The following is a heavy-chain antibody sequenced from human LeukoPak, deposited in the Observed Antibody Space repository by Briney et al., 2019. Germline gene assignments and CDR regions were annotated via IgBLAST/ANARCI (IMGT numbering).Heavy chain of an antibody. J-gene: IGHJ4*02. D-gene: IGHD6-19*01. CDR2: ITSSSSHI. V-gene: IGHV3-21*01. CDR1: GFTFNTYS. CDR3: ARESSGWNGY. Sequence: GGSLRLSCAASGFTFNTYSMNWVRQAPGEGLEWVSSITSSSSHIYYADSVKGLFTISRDNAKNSLFLQMNTLRAEDTAVYYCARESSGWNGYWGQGTLVTVSS.